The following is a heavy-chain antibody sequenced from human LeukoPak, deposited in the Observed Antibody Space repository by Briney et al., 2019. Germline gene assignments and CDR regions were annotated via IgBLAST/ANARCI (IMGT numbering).Heavy chain of an antibody. CDR1: GGSFSGYY. J-gene: IGHJ4*02. CDR2: INHSGST. CDR3: ARDGYSYARSPPST. D-gene: IGHD5-18*01. Sequence: SETLSLTCAVYGGSFSGYYWSWIRQPPGKGLEWIGEINHSGSTNYNPSLKSRVTISVDTSKNQFSLKLSSVTAADTAVYYCARDGYSYARSPPSTWGQGTLVTVSS. V-gene: IGHV4-34*01.